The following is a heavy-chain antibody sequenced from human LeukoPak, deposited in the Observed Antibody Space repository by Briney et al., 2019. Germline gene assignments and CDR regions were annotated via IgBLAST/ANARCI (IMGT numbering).Heavy chain of an antibody. J-gene: IGHJ6*03. CDR1: GGTFSSYA. CDR3: ARDVDPGSGWFRYYYYYMDV. CDR2: IIPIFGTA. D-gene: IGHD6-19*01. V-gene: IGHV1-69*13. Sequence: GASVKVSCKASGGTFSSYAISWVRQAPGQGLEWMGGIIPIFGTANYAQKFQGRVTITADESTSTAYMELSSLRSEDTAVYYCARDVDPGSGWFRYYYYYMDVWGKGTTVTVSS.